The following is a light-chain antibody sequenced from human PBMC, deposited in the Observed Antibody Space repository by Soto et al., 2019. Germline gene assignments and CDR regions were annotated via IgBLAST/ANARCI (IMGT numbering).Light chain of an antibody. V-gene: IGKV3-20*01. Sequence: EIVLTQPPGTLSLSPGERATLPCRASQSVSSSYLAWYQQKPGQAPRLLIYGASNRDTGIPDRVSGSGSGTDGTLTISGLETEDWAVYVGHQFGSSPQTFGHGTKVDI. J-gene: IGKJ1*01. CDR1: QSVSSSY. CDR2: GAS. CDR3: HQFGSSPQT.